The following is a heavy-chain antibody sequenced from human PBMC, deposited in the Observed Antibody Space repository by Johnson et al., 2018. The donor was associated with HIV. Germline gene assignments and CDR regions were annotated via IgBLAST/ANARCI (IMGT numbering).Heavy chain of an antibody. D-gene: IGHD7-27*01. CDR3: ASGDELGDDAFDI. Sequence: QVQLVESGGGVVQPGRSLRLSCAASGFTFSSYAMHCVRQAPGKGLEWVAVISYDGSNKYYADSVKGRFTISRDNAKNSLYLQMNSPRAEDTALYYCASGDELGDDAFDIWGQGTMVTVSS. J-gene: IGHJ3*02. V-gene: IGHV3-30*04. CDR1: GFTFSSYA. CDR2: ISYDGSNK.